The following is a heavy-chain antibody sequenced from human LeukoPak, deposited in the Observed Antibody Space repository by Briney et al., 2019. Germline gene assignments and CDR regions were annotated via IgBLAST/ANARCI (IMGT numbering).Heavy chain of an antibody. CDR2: ISYDGSNK. CDR1: GFNVSRYY. V-gene: IGHV3-30-3*01. Sequence: PGGSLRLSCAASGFNVSRYYISWVRQAPGKGLEWVAVISYDGSNKYYADSVKGRFTISRDNSKNTLYLQMNSLRAEDTAVYYCARDRYCSGGSCYSLFDYWGQGTLVTVSS. CDR3: ARDRYCSGGSCYSLFDY. D-gene: IGHD2-15*01. J-gene: IGHJ4*02.